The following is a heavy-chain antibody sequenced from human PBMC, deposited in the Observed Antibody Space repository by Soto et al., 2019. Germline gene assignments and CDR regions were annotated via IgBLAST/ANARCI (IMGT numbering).Heavy chain of an antibody. D-gene: IGHD2-2*01. Sequence: ASVKVSCKASGYTFTSYYMHWVRQAPGQGLEWMGIIDPSGGSTSYAQKFQGRVTMTRDTSTSTVYMELSSLRSEDTAVYYCARENGYQLLYYYCYGMDVWGQGTTVTVSS. CDR3: ARENGYQLLYYYCYGMDV. J-gene: IGHJ6*02. CDR1: GYTFTSYY. CDR2: IDPSGGST. V-gene: IGHV1-46*01.